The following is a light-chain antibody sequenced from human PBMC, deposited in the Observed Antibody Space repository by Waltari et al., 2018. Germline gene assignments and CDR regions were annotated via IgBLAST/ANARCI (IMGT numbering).Light chain of an antibody. J-gene: IGKJ1*01. CDR2: YAN. V-gene: IGKV1-13*02. CDR3: QQGNSYPRT. Sequence: IQMSQSPSSLSASVGDRVTTTCRASQGISSYLNWYQQKPGKAPKLLIYYANSLASGVPSRFSGSGSGTEFTLTISSLQPEDFATYYCQQGNSYPRTFGQGTKVEIK. CDR1: QGISSY.